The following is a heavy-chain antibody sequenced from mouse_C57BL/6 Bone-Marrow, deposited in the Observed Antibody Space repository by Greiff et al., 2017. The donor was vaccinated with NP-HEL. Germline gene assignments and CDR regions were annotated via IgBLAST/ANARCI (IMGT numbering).Heavy chain of an antibody. CDR2: IFPGSGST. CDR3: ARSGSSYFAY. Sequence: QVQLQQSGPELVKPGASVKISCKASGYTFTDYYINWVKQRPGQGLEWIGWIFPGSGSTSYNEKFKGKATLTVDKSSSTAYVLLSSLTSEDSAVYFCARSGSSYFAYWGQGTLVTVSA. J-gene: IGHJ3*01. CDR1: GYTFTDYY. D-gene: IGHD1-1*01. V-gene: IGHV1-75*01.